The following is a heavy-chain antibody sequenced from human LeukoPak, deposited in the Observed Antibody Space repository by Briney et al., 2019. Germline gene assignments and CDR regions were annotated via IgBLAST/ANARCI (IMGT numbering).Heavy chain of an antibody. CDR2: IYYSGST. D-gene: IGHD1-1*01. J-gene: IGHJ4*02. V-gene: IGHV4-59*01. CDR3: ARETAGTTGFDY. CDR1: GGSISSYY. Sequence: SETLSLTCTVSGGSISSYYWSWIRQPPGKGLEWIGYIYYSGSTNYNPSLKSRVTISVDTSKNQFSLKLSSVTAADTAVYYCARETAGTTGFDYWGQETLVTVSS.